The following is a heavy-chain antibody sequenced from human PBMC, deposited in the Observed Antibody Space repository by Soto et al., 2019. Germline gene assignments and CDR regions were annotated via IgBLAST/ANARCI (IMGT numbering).Heavy chain of an antibody. V-gene: IGHV3-66*01. D-gene: IGHD2-2*02. Sequence: GSVRLSVAASGCIYSSNYMNWVRQAPGRGLEWVSVIYPGGGTYYADSVKGRFAVSRDTSKNTLYLQMSSLRAEDTAVYYCARESYMDYWGQGTQVTVSP. CDR2: IYPGGGT. CDR3: ARESYMDY. J-gene: IGHJ4*02. CDR1: GCIYSSNY.